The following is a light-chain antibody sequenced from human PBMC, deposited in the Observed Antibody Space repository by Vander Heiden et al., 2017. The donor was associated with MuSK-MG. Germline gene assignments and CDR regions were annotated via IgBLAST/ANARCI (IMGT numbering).Light chain of an antibody. CDR1: QSINTY. J-gene: IGKJ2*01. CDR2: AAS. CDR3: QQSDNTPHT. V-gene: IGKV1-39*01. Sequence: DIQMTQSPSSLSASVGDRVTITCRASQSINTYLNWYQQKPGRAPSLLIFAASTLQRGVPSRFSGSGSGTDFALTIRMLQPEDFATYYCQQSDNTPHTFGQGTRLDIK.